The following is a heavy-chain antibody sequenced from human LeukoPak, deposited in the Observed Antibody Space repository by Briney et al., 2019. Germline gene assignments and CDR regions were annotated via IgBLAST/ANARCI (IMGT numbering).Heavy chain of an antibody. V-gene: IGHV1-18*01. J-gene: IGHJ6*03. CDR3: ARDVSVGISGLYYQYMDV. D-gene: IGHD3-10*01. CDR1: GYTFTSYS. CDR2: MSGYNANR. Sequence: ASVKDSCKASGYTFTSYSINWVRQAPGQGLECMGWMSGYNANRNYAQKLKGRVTMTTDTSTSTAYMELTSLRSDDTAVYYCARDVSVGISGLYYQYMDVWGKGTTVTVSS.